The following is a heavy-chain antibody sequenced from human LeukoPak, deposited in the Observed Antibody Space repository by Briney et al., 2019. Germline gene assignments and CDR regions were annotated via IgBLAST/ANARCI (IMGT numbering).Heavy chain of an antibody. CDR3: AVVTFIQLWIPNDIFDY. CDR1: GFTFSSYA. V-gene: IGHV3-30-3*01. D-gene: IGHD5-18*01. Sequence: PGGSLRLSCAASGFTFSSYAMHWVRQAPGKGLEWVAVISYDGSNKYYADSVKGRFTISRDNSKNTLYLQMNSLRAEDTAVYYCAVVTFIQLWIPNDIFDYWGQGTLVTVSS. CDR2: ISYDGSNK. J-gene: IGHJ4*02.